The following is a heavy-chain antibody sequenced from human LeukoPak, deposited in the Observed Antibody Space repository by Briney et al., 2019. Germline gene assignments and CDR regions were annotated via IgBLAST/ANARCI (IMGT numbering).Heavy chain of an antibody. CDR3: ARVGIVVVPAANWFDP. CDR2: INPNSGGT. V-gene: IGHV1-2*02. J-gene: IGHJ5*02. CDR1: GYTFTGYY. D-gene: IGHD2-2*01. Sequence: GASVTVSCKASGYTFTGYYMHWVRQGPGQGLELMGWINPNSGGTNYAQKFQGRVTMTRDTSISTAYMELSRLRSDDTAVYYCARVGIVVVPAANWFDPWGQGTLVTVSS.